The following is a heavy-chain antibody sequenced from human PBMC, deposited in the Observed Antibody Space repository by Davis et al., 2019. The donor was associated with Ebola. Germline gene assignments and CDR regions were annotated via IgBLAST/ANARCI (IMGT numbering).Heavy chain of an antibody. CDR1: GFTFSTYG. CDR2: ISFDGSDK. Sequence: GESLKISCAASGFTFSTYGMHWVRQAPAKGLEWVAVISFDGSDKYYADSVKGRFTISRDNSKNTLYLQMNSLRPEDTAVYYCARDIFSKYYYGSGFDYWGQGTLVTVSS. D-gene: IGHD3-10*01. J-gene: IGHJ4*02. CDR3: ARDIFSKYYYGSGFDY. V-gene: IGHV3-30*03.